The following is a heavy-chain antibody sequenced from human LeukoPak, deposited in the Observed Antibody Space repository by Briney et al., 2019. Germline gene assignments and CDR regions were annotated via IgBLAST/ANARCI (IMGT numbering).Heavy chain of an antibody. J-gene: IGHJ4*02. V-gene: IGHV1-8*01. Sequence: RASVKVSCKASGYTFTSYDINWVRQATGQGLEWMGWMNPNSANTGYAQKFQGRVTMTRNTSISTAYMELSSLRSEDTAVYYCATAPDSGWYFYYFDYWGQGTLVTVSS. CDR3: ATAPDSGWYFYYFDY. CDR1: GYTFTSYD. CDR2: MNPNSANT. D-gene: IGHD6-19*01.